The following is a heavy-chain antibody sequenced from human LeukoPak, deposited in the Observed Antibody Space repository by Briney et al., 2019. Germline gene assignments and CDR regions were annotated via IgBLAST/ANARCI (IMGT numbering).Heavy chain of an antibody. CDR2: IYYSRST. J-gene: IGHJ2*01. CDR1: GGSITTSSDY. D-gene: IGHD2/OR15-2a*01. CDR3: ARAFRARYFDL. Sequence: PPETPSLTCTVPGGSITTSSDYWGWIRQPPGKGMEWIGIIYYSRSTYYNPSLKGRVTISVDTSNNQFSLKLSSVTAADTAVYYCARAFRARYFDLWGRGTLVTVSS. V-gene: IGHV4-39*01.